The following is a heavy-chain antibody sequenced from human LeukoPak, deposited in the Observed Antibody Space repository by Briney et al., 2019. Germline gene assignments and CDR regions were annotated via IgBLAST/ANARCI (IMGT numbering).Heavy chain of an antibody. V-gene: IGHV4-34*01. J-gene: IGHJ5*02. Sequence: SETLSLTCAVYGGSFSGYYWSWIRQPPGKGLEWIREINHSGSTNYNPSLKSRVTISVDTSKNQFSLKLSSVTAADTAVYYCARGLRYFDWLCNWFDPWGQGTLVTVSS. CDR3: ARGLRYFDWLCNWFDP. D-gene: IGHD3-9*01. CDR1: GGSFSGYY. CDR2: INHSGST.